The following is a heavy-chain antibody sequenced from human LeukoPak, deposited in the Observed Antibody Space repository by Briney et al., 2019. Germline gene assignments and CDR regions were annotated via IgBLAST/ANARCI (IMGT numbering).Heavy chain of an antibody. Sequence: ASETLSLTCAVSGGSISGGGYSWSWIRQPPGKGLEWIGYIYHSGSTYYNPSLKSRVTISVDRSKNQFSLKLSSVTAADTAVYYCARGMGGDNTYFDYWGQGTLVTVSS. CDR3: ARGMGGDNTYFDY. D-gene: IGHD4-17*01. CDR1: GGSISGGGYS. CDR2: IYHSGST. J-gene: IGHJ4*02. V-gene: IGHV4-30-2*01.